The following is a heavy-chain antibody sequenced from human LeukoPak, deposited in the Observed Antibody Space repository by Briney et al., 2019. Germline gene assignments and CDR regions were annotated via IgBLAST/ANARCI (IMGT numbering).Heavy chain of an antibody. D-gene: IGHD6-13*01. Sequence: SETLSLTCTVSGGSISGYYWTWVRQPPGKGLEWIGCIYSSGSTSNKPSLKSGSTISVDTSKNQFSLNLSSVTAADTAVYYCVRGKAAAGAIWFDPWGQGTLVTVSS. CDR3: VRGKAAAGAIWFDP. J-gene: IGHJ5*02. CDR2: IYSSGST. V-gene: IGHV4-59*01. CDR1: GGSISGYY.